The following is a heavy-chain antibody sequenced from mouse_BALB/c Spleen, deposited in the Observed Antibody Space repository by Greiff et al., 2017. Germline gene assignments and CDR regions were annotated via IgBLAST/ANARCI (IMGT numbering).Heavy chain of an antibody. V-gene: IGHV1-82*01. D-gene: IGHD1-1*01. CDR3: AREDYYAFDY. J-gene: IGHJ2*01. CDR2: IYPGDGDT. Sequence: VQLQQSGPELVKPGASVKISCKASGYAFSSSWMNWVKQRPGQGLEWIGRIYPGDGDTNYNGKFKGKATLTADKSSSTAYMQLSSLTSVDSAVYFCAREDYYAFDYWGQGTTLTVSS. CDR1: GYAFSSSW.